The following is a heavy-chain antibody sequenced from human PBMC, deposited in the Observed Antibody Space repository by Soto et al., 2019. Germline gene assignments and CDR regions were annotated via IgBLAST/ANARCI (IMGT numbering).Heavy chain of an antibody. CDR1: GGSISSGGYY. Sequence: SETLSLTCTVSGGSISSGGYYWSWIRQHPGKGLEWIGYIYYSGSTYYNPSLKSRVTVSLDTSNNHFSLNLYSVTAADTALYFCARWNSWFGGSYVDYWGQGALVTVSS. CDR3: ARWNSWFGGSYVDY. D-gene: IGHD1-26*01. J-gene: IGHJ4*02. CDR2: IYYSGST. V-gene: IGHV4-31*03.